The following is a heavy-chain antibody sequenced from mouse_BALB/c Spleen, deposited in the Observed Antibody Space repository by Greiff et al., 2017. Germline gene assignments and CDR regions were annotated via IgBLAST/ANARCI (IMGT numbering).Heavy chain of an antibody. CDR1: GYTFTSYY. J-gene: IGHJ3*01. D-gene: IGHD2-3*01. Sequence: QVQLQQPGAELVKPGASVKLSCKASGYTFTSYYMYWVKQRPGQGLEWIGGINPSNGGTNFNEKFKSKATLTVDKSSSTAYMQLSSLTSEDSAVYYCTRSGDGYRAWFAYWGQGTLVTVSA. CDR2: INPSNGGT. CDR3: TRSGDGYRAWFAY. V-gene: IGHV1S81*02.